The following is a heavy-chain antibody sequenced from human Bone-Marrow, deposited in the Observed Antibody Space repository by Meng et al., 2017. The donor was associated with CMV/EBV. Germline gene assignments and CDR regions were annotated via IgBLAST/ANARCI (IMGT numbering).Heavy chain of an antibody. D-gene: IGHD6-19*01. V-gene: IGHV3-48*03. CDR3: ARDHRRSSGSNWFDP. J-gene: IGHJ5*02. CDR2: ISSSGSTI. Sequence: GESLKISCAASGFTFSSYEMNWVRQAPGKGLEWVSYISSSGSTIYYADSVKGRFTISRDNAKNSLYLQMNSLRAEDTAIYYCARDHRRSSGSNWFDPWGQGTLVTVSS. CDR1: GFTFSSYE.